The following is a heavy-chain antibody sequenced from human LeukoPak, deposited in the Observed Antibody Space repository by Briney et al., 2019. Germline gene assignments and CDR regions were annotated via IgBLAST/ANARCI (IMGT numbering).Heavy chain of an antibody. V-gene: IGHV3-74*01. CDR2: MNEYSTTI. CDR3: ARGGVNPVDH. Sequence: PGGSVRLSCAVSGFPFNSFWMHWVRQAPGKGXXWVSDMNEYSTTIRYADSVKGRFTISRDNAKSILYLQMNNLRAEDTAMYFCARGGVNPVDHWGQGTLVTVSS. J-gene: IGHJ4*02. D-gene: IGHD1-14*01. CDR1: GFPFNSFW.